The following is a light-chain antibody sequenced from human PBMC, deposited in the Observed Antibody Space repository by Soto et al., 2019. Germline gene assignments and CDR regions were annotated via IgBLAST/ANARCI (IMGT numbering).Light chain of an antibody. Sequence: QSVLTQPPSVSGAPGQRVTISCTGSSSNIGVGYEVHWYQQLPGTAPKLLIYGNNKRPSGVPDRFSGSKSATSASLAITGLQAEDEADYYCQSYYSSLSAIYVFGTGTKVTVL. CDR1: SSNIGVGYE. V-gene: IGLV1-40*01. CDR2: GNN. CDR3: QSYYSSLSAIYV. J-gene: IGLJ1*01.